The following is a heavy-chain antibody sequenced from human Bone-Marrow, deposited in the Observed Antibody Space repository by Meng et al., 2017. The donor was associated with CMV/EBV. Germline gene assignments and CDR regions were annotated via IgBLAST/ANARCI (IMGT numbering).Heavy chain of an antibody. CDR3: AKEGGYCSGGSCYSVPDY. CDR2: IRYDGSNK. CDR1: GFTFSSYG. Sequence: QVQLVESGGGVVQPGGSLRLSCAGSGFTFSSYGMHWVRQAPGKGLEWVAFIRYDGSNKYYADSVKGRFTISRDNSKNTLYLQMNSLRAEDTAVYYCAKEGGYCSGGSCYSVPDYWGQGTLVTVSS. D-gene: IGHD2-15*01. J-gene: IGHJ4*02. V-gene: IGHV3-30*02.